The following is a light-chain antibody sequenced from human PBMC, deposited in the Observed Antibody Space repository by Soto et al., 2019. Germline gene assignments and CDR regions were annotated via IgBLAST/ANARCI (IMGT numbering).Light chain of an antibody. CDR2: DAS. V-gene: IGKV3-15*01. Sequence: EIVMTQSPATLSVSPGEGATLSCRASQSVSSNLAWYQQKPGQAPRLLIYDASTWATGIPARFGGSGSGTEFTVTISSLQSEDFPVYYCQQYNKWLLTFGGGTKVEIK. CDR3: QQYNKWLLT. J-gene: IGKJ4*01. CDR1: QSVSSN.